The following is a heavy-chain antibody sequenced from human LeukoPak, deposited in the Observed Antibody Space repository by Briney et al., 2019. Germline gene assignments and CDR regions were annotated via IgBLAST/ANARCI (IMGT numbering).Heavy chain of an antibody. CDR2: IYYTGST. Sequence: SQTLSLTCAVSGGSVSSGDYYWTWIRQPPGKGLEWIGYIYYTGSTYYNPSLKSRVTISVDTSKNQFSLKLSSVTAADTAVYYCARGKSKFDYWGQGTLVTVSS. V-gene: IGHV4-30-4*01. J-gene: IGHJ4*02. CDR1: GGSVSSGDYY. CDR3: ARGKSKFDY.